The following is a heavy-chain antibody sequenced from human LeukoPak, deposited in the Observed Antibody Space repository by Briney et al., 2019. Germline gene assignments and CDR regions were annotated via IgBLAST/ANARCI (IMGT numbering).Heavy chain of an antibody. CDR2: ISGSGGST. V-gene: IGHV3-23*01. CDR3: AKGGGGGYYYGYFDY. Sequence: GASVKVSCKASGYTFTSYGMSWVRQAPGKGLEWVSAISGSGGSTYYADSVKGRFTISRDNSKNTLYLQMNSLRAEDTAVYYCAKGGGGGYYYGYFDYWGQGTLVTVSS. J-gene: IGHJ4*02. CDR1: GYTFTSYG. D-gene: IGHD3-22*01.